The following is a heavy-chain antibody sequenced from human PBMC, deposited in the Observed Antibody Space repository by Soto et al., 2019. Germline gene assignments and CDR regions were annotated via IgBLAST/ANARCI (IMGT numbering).Heavy chain of an antibody. D-gene: IGHD2-15*01. CDR2: IRSKAYGGTT. Sequence: GGSLRLSCTASGFTFGDYAMSWFRRAPGKGLEWVGFIRSKAYGGTTEYAASVKCRFTISRDDSKSIAYLQMNSLKTEDTAVYYCTRDCSGGSCYSYYYYGMDVWGQGTTVTVSS. CDR1: GFTFGDYA. V-gene: IGHV3-49*03. CDR3: TRDCSGGSCYSYYYYGMDV. J-gene: IGHJ6*02.